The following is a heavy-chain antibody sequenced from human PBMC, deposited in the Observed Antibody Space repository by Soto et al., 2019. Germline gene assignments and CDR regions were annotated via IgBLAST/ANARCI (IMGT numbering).Heavy chain of an antibody. V-gene: IGHV1-69*12. CDR1: GGTFSSSA. J-gene: IGHJ6*02. Sequence: QVQLVQSGAEVKKPGSSVKVSCKASGGTFSSSAFSWVRQAPGQGLEWMGGFIPLFRTPDYGQRFQGRVTMTADESAGTVYMELRGLRSEDTAVYFCARDKGRQQLGGNYYYITDIWGQGTTVTVSS. CDR2: FIPLFRTP. CDR3: ARDKGRQQLGGNYYYITDI. D-gene: IGHD3-3*02.